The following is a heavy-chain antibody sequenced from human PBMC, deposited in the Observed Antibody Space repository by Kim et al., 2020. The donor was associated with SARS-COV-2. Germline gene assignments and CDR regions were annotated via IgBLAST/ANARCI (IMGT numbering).Heavy chain of an antibody. D-gene: IGHD5-12*01. Sequence: GGSLRLSCAASGFTFSSYAMSWVRQAPGKGLEWVSAISGSGGSTYYADSVKGRFTISRDNSKNTLYLQMNSLRAEDTAVYYCAKDGLSGYDLSRFDYWGQGTLVTVSS. V-gene: IGHV3-23*01. CDR2: ISGSGGST. CDR3: AKDGLSGYDLSRFDY. J-gene: IGHJ4*02. CDR1: GFTFSSYA.